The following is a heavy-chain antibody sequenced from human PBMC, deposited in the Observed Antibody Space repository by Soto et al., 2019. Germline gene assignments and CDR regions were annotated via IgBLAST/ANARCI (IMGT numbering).Heavy chain of an antibody. CDR1: GGSFSGYY. CDR3: ARGSGWYWFDP. CDR2: INHSGST. Sequence: QVQLQQWGAGLLKPSETLSLTCAVYGGSFSGYYWSWIRQPPGKGLEWIGEINHSGSTNYNPSLKSRVTISVDTSKNQFSLKLSSVTAVDTAVYYCARGSGWYWFDPWGQGTLVTVSS. V-gene: IGHV4-34*01. D-gene: IGHD6-19*01. J-gene: IGHJ5*02.